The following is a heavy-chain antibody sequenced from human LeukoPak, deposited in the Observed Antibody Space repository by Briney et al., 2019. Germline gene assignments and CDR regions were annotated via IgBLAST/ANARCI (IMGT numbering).Heavy chain of an antibody. CDR1: GSRFTSYW. CDR2: IYPGDSDT. D-gene: IGHD6-19*01. CDR3: ARAYPRSGWLDY. J-gene: IGHJ4*02. Sequence: GESLKISFKGSGSRFTSYWIGWVRQMPGKGLGWMGIIYPGDSDTRYSPSFQGQVTISADKSISTAYLQWSSLKASDTAMYYCARAYPRSGWLDYWGQGTLVTVSS. V-gene: IGHV5-51*01.